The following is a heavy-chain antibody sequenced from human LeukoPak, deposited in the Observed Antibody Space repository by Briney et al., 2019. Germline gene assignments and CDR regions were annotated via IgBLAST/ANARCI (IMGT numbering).Heavy chain of an antibody. CDR1: GFAFNIYG. Sequence: GRSLRLSCTASGFAFNIYGMHWVRQAPGKGPEWVAVIWFGGGDEYYADSVKGRFTISRDNSKNTLYLQMNSLRADDTAVYSCARDNGALASGGSYFDYWGQGTLVTVSS. J-gene: IGHJ4*02. V-gene: IGHV3-33*01. CDR2: IWFGGGDE. CDR3: ARDNGALASGGSYFDY. D-gene: IGHD3-10*01.